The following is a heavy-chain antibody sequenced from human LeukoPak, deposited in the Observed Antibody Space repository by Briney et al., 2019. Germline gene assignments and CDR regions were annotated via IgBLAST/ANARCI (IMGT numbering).Heavy chain of an antibody. CDR2: VTGRGRNT. CDR1: GFTFDDYG. J-gene: IGHJ4*02. CDR3: ASTTWIQLWLPAYYFDY. Sequence: PGGSLRLSCAASGFTFDDYGMSWVRQAPGKGLEWVSVVTGRGRNTHYADSVKGRFTISRDNSKNTLYLQMNSLRAEDTAVYYCASTTWIQLWLPAYYFDYWGQGTLVTVSS. V-gene: IGHV3-23*01. D-gene: IGHD5-18*01.